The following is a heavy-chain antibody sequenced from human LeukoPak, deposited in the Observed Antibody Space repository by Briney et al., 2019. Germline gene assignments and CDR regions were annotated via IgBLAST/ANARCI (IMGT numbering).Heavy chain of an antibody. J-gene: IGHJ4*02. V-gene: IGHV3-53*01. CDR2: IYSGGST. CDR1: GFSVSNNY. Sequence: PGGSLRLSCAASGFSVSNNYMNWVRQAPGKGLEWVSAIYSGGSTSYADSVKGRFTISRDNSKNTLYLQMNSLRAEDTAVYYCAKRFRGTSGLYYFDSWGQGTLVTVSS. D-gene: IGHD2/OR15-2a*01. CDR3: AKRFRGTSGLYYFDS.